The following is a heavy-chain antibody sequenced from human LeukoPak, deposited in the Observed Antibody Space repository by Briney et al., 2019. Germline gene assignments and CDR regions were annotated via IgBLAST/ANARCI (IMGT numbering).Heavy chain of an antibody. J-gene: IGHJ6*03. D-gene: IGHD3-3*01. Sequence: SETLSLTCTVSGGYISSYYWSWIRQPPGKGLEWIGYIYYSGSTNYNPSLKSRVTISVDTSKNQFSLKLSSVTAADTAVYYCARDQAAIFGVVIDRYMDVWGKGTTVTVSS. CDR2: IYYSGST. V-gene: IGHV4-59*01. CDR1: GGYISSYY. CDR3: ARDQAAIFGVVIDRYMDV.